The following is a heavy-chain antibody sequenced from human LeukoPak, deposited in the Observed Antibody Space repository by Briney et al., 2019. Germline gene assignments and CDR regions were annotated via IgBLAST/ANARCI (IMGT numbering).Heavy chain of an antibody. V-gene: IGHV3-21*01. Sequence: PGESLRLSCAASGFTFSTYSMNWLRLAPGKGLEWVSSISPDSNYKYYVDSVKGRFTISRDNAKSSLYLQMNSLRGEDTAVYYCVRGGYRGFDYEYWGQGTLVTVSS. CDR1: GFTFSTYS. CDR3: VRGGYRGFDYEY. D-gene: IGHD5-12*01. CDR2: ISPDSNYK. J-gene: IGHJ4*02.